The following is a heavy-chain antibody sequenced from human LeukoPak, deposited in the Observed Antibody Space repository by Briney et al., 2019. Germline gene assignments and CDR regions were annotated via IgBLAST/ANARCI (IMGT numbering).Heavy chain of an antibody. Sequence: AGGSLRLSCAASGFTVSSNYMSWVRQAPGKGLEWVSVIYSGGSTYYADSVKGRFTISRDNSKNTLYLQMNSLRAEDTAVYYCAREVGANVFDYWGQGTLVTVSS. V-gene: IGHV3-53*01. CDR2: IYSGGST. CDR3: AREVGANVFDY. J-gene: IGHJ4*02. D-gene: IGHD1-26*01. CDR1: GFTVSSNY.